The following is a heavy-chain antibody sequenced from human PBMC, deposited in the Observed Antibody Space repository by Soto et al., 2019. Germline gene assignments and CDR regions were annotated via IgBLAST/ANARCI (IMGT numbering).Heavy chain of an antibody. CDR2: ISSSNSYI. CDR3: TRVSTAYYSGMDV. CDR1: GFNFISYS. J-gene: IGHJ6*02. V-gene: IGHV3-21*01. Sequence: GGSLRLSCAAAGFNFISYSMNWVRQASGKGLEWVSSISSSNSYIYYADSVKGRFTISRDNAKNSLYLQMNSLRVEDTAVYYCTRVSTAYYSGMDVWGQGTTGSGSS.